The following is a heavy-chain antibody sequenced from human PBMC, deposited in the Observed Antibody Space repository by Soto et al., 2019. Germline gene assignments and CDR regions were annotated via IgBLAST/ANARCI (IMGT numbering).Heavy chain of an antibody. CDR2: ISGSGGST. Sequence: GGSLRLSCAASGFTFSSYAMSWVRQAPGKGLEWVSAISGSGGSTYYADSVKGRFTISRDNSKNTLYLQMNSLRAEDTAVYYCAKDEYYYDSSGYSYYWGQGTLVTVSS. J-gene: IGHJ4*02. CDR1: GFTFSSYA. CDR3: AKDEYYYDSSGYSYY. V-gene: IGHV3-23*01. D-gene: IGHD3-22*01.